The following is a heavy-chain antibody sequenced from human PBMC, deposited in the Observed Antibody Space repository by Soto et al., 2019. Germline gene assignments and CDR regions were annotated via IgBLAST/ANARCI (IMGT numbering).Heavy chain of an antibody. CDR2: IYWNSARI. D-gene: IGHD3-16*01. CDR1: AFNIPDRA. J-gene: IGHJ4*02. V-gene: IGHV3-9*01. Sequence: EVRLAESGGGSVQRGMSLSLSCVGSAFNIPDRAMHWVRQAPGKGMEWVSGIYWNSARIDYADSVKGRFTISRDNAKNSLYLQMKSLRPEDTAFYYCIREMDAGGLDNWGKVTLVTVAP. CDR3: IREMDAGGLDN.